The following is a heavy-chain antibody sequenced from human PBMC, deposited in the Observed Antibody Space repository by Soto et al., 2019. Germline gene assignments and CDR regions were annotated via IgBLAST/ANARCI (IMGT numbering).Heavy chain of an antibody. Sequence: QVQLVQSGAEVKKPGASVKVSCKASGYTLNTYGITWVRQAPGQGLEWMGWLSANNDHTNYPQKLQGSVTMTTDTSPSTAYMELRSLTSDDPAVYYCARGTYFDYWGQGTLVTVSS. V-gene: IGHV1-18*01. J-gene: IGHJ4*02. CDR3: ARGTYFDY. CDR1: GYTLNTYG. CDR2: LSANNDHT.